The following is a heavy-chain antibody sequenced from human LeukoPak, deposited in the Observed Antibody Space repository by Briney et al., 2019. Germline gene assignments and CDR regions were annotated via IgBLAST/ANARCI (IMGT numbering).Heavy chain of an antibody. CDR1: GFTFSSYW. J-gene: IGHJ4*02. Sequence: PGGSLRLSCAASGFTFSSYWMSWVRQTPGEGLEYLANINQVGSQTYDMDSVKGRFTISRDNAKNSLYLQMNSLRAEDTAVYYCATNSGKRFDYWGQGTLVTVSS. CDR2: INQVGSQT. D-gene: IGHD1-1*01. CDR3: ATNSGKRFDY. V-gene: IGHV3-7*01.